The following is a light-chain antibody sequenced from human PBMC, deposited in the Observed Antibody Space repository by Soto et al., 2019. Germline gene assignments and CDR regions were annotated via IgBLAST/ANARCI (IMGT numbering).Light chain of an antibody. CDR1: SSDVGAYDY. J-gene: IGLJ1*01. Sequence: QSVLTQPPSASGSPGQSVTISCTGTSSDVGAYDYVSWYQQHPGKAPKLMIYEINKRPSRVPDRFSGSKSGNTASLTVSGLQAEDEADYYCSSFAGSNNFPYVFGTGTKVTAL. CDR3: SSFAGSNNFPYV. CDR2: EIN. V-gene: IGLV2-8*01.